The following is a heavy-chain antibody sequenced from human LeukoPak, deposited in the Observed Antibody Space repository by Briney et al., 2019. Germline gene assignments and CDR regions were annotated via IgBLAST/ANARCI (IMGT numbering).Heavy chain of an antibody. CDR3: AREIRLWTTVNPGFDP. CDR2: IYTSGST. V-gene: IGHV4-4*07. Sequence: SETLSLTCTVPGGSISSYYWSWIRQPAGKGLEWIGRIYTSGSTNYNPSLKSRVTMSVDTSKNQFSLKLSSVTAADTAVYYCAREIRLWTTVNPGFDPWGQGTLVTVSS. CDR1: GGSISSYY. D-gene: IGHD4-17*01. J-gene: IGHJ5*02.